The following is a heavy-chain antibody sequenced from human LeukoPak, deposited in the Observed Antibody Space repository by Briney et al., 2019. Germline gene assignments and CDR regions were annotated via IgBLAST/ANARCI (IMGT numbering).Heavy chain of an antibody. V-gene: IGHV4-38-2*02. CDR1: GYSISSGYY. D-gene: IGHD1-14*01. J-gene: IGHJ4*02. CDR2: IYHSGYT. CDR3: ARDMNPPPYFDY. Sequence: SKTLSLTCNVPGYSISSGYYWAWIRQAPGKGLEWIGSIYHSGYTHYNPSLKGRVTISVDTSKNDFSLKLSSVAAADTAIYYCARDMNPPPYFDYWGQGPLVPVSS.